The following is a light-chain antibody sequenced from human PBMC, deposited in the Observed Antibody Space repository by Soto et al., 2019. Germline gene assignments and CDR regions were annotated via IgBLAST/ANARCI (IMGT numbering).Light chain of an antibody. CDR2: DAS. J-gene: IGKJ1*01. CDR3: QQYNSYPWT. Sequence: HMTQSPSTLSASVGDRVSITCRASQSISSWLAWYQQKPGKAPKLLIYDASSLESGVPSRFSGDGSGTEFTLTISSLQPDDFATYYCQQYNSYPWTFGQGTKVDIK. CDR1: QSISSW. V-gene: IGKV1-5*01.